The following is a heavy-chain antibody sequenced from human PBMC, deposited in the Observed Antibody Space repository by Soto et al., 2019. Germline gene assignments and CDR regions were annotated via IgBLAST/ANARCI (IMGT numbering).Heavy chain of an antibody. D-gene: IGHD3-9*01. CDR2: IYYSGST. CDR1: GGSISSYY. J-gene: IGHJ5*02. CDR3: ARDRLANWLDP. V-gene: IGHV4-59*01. Sequence: PSETLSLTCTVSGGSISSYYRNWIRQPPGKGLEWIGYIYYSGSTKYNPSLKSRVTISVDTSKDQFSLKLSSVTAADTAVYYCARDRLANWLDPWGQGTLVTVS.